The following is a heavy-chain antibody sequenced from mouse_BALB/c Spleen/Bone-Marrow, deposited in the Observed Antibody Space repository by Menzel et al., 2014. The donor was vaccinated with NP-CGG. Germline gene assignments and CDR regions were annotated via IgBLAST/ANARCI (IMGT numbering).Heavy chain of an antibody. CDR2: IYPGNSDT. J-gene: IGHJ2*01. CDR1: GYTFTSYW. CDR3: TRWNYYGSSYDY. V-gene: IGHV1-5*01. Sequence: EVKVEESGTVLARPGASVKMSCKASGYTFTSYWMHWVKQRPGQGLEWIGAIYPGNSDTSYNQKFKGKAKLTAVTSTSTAYMELSSLTNKDSAVYYCTRWNYYGSSYDYWGQGTTLTVSS. D-gene: IGHD1-1*01.